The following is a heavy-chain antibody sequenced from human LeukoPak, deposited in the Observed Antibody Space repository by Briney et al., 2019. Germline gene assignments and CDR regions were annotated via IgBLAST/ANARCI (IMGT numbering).Heavy chain of an antibody. D-gene: IGHD3-3*01. CDR2: INWSGGST. Sequence: GGSLRLSCAASGFTFSSYGMSWVRQVPGKGLEWVSGINWSGGSTGYADSVKGRFTISRDSAKNSLYLRMNSLRAEDTALYYCARDSPYYDFWSGVDYWGRGTLVTVSS. V-gene: IGHV3-20*04. CDR3: ARDSPYYDFWSGVDY. J-gene: IGHJ4*02. CDR1: GFTFSSYG.